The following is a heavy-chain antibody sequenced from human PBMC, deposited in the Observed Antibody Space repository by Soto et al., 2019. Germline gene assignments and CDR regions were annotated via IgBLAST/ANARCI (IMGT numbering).Heavy chain of an antibody. J-gene: IGHJ5*02. V-gene: IGHV4-31*03. D-gene: IGHD3-3*01. Sequence: PSETLSLTCTVSGGSISSGGYYWSWIRQHPGKGLEWIGYIYYSGSTYYNPSLKSRVTISVDTSKNQFSLKLSSVTAADTAVYYCASTPLRFLEGVFDPWGQGTLVTVSS. CDR2: IYYSGST. CDR1: GGSISSGGYY. CDR3: ASTPLRFLEGVFDP.